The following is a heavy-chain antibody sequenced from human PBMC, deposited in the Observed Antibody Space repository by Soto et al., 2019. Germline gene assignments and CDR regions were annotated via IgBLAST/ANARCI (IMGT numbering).Heavy chain of an antibody. CDR3: AKVRRVSTVSQIDY. D-gene: IGHD4-17*01. J-gene: IGHJ4*02. CDR1: GFTFSSYG. CDR2: ISYDGSNK. Sequence: QVQLVESGGGVVQPGRSLRLSCAASGFTFSSYGMHWVRQAPGKGLEWAAVISYDGSNKYYADSVKGRFTISRDNSKNMLYLQMTSLRAEDTALYYCAKVRRVSTVSQIDYWGQGTLVTVSS. V-gene: IGHV3-30*18.